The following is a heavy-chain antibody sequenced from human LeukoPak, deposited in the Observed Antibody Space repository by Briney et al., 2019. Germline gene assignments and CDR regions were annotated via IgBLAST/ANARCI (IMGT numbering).Heavy chain of an antibody. CDR3: ARDYEGATDFDY. D-gene: IGHD1-26*01. V-gene: IGHV3-33*01. CDR1: GFTFSSYG. Sequence: GGSLRLSCAASGFTFSSYGMHWVRQAPGKGLERVAVIWYDGSNKYYADSVKGRFTISRDNSKNTLYLQMNSLRAEDTAVYYCARDYEGATDFDYWGQGTLVTVSS. J-gene: IGHJ4*02. CDR2: IWYDGSNK.